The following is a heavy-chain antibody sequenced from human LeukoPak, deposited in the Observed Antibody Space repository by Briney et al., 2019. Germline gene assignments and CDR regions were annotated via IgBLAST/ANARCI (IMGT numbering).Heavy chain of an antibody. J-gene: IGHJ4*02. V-gene: IGHV4-59*01. D-gene: IGHD3-16*01. CDR1: GGSITSYY. CDR2: THYSGST. CDR3: AGVSYDYYLDY. Sequence: SETLSLTCTVSGGSITSYYWSWIRQSPGKGLEYIGYTHYSGSTNYNPSLESRVSISVATSKNQFSLKLSSVTAADTAVYYCAGVSYDYYLDYWGQGTLVTVSS.